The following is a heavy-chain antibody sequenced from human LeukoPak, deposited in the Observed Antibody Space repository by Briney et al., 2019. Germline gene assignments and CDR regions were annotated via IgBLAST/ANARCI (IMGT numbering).Heavy chain of an antibody. Sequence: GASVKVSCKASGYTFTGYYMHWVRQAPGQGLEWMGWINPNSGGTNYAQKFQGRVTMTRNTSISTAYMELSSLRSEDTAVYYCARGVRGAAAQYYYYYYMDVWGKGTTVTISS. V-gene: IGHV1-2*02. J-gene: IGHJ6*03. CDR2: INPNSGGT. CDR1: GYTFTGYY. D-gene: IGHD6-13*01. CDR3: ARGVRGAAAQYYYYYYMDV.